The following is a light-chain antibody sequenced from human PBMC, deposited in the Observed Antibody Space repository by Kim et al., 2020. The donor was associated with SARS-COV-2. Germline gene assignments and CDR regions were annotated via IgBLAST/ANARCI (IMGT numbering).Light chain of an antibody. J-gene: IGKJ2*01. CDR3: QQYNSYSRT. CDR1: QSISSW. Sequence: DIQMTQSPSTLSASVGDRVTITCRASQSISSWLAWYQQKPGKAPKLLIYKASSLESGVPSRFSGSGSGTEFTLTINSLQPDDFATYNCQQYNSYSRTFGQGTKLEI. V-gene: IGKV1-5*03. CDR2: KAS.